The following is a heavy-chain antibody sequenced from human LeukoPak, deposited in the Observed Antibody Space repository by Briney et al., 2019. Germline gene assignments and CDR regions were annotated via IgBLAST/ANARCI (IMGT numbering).Heavy chain of an antibody. CDR3: ARVETSITIFGVVTPPFDY. CDR1: GYTLTEFS. V-gene: IGHV1-24*01. D-gene: IGHD3-3*01. CDR2: FDPEDGET. Sequence: ASVKVSCKFSGYTLTEFSMHWVRQAPGKGLEWMGGFDPEDGETIYAQKFQGRVTMTEDTSTDTAYMELSSLRSEDTGVYYCARVETSITIFGVVTPPFDYWGQGTLVTVSS. J-gene: IGHJ4*02.